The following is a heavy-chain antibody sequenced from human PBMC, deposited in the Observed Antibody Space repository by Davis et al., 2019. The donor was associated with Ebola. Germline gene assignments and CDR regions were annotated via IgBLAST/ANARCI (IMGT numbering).Heavy chain of an antibody. Sequence: AASVKVSCKASGYTFTSYDISWVRQAPGQGLEWMAWISAYNGNTNYAQKLQGRVIMTTDTSTSTAYMELRSLRSDDTAVYYCARSGLSFGVVKYHYGMDVWGKGTTVTVSS. J-gene: IGHJ6*04. CDR1: GYTFTSYD. D-gene: IGHD3-3*01. V-gene: IGHV1-18*01. CDR3: ARSGLSFGVVKYHYGMDV. CDR2: ISAYNGNT.